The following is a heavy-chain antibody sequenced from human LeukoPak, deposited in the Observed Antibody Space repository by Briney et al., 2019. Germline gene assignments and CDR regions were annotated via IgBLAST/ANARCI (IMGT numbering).Heavy chain of an antibody. J-gene: IGHJ5*02. Sequence: SVKVSCKASGGSFNTYVITWVRQAPGQGLEWMGRIIPILDVANFAQKFQGRVTITADKSTNTAHMELSSLRSEDTAVYYCARDVFHFGVVTAGWFAPWGQEPLVTVSS. V-gene: IGHV1-69*04. D-gene: IGHD2-21*02. CDR2: IIPILDVA. CDR1: GGSFNTYV. CDR3: ARDVFHFGVVTAGWFAP.